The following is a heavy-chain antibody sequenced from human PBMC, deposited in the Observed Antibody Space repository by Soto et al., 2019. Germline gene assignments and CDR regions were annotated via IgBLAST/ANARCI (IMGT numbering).Heavy chain of an antibody. V-gene: IGHV3-64D*06. CDR2: ISSNGGST. J-gene: IGHJ4*02. Sequence: PGGSLRLSCSASGFTFSSYAMHWVRQSPGKGLEYVSAISSNGGSTYYADSVKGRFTISRDNSKNTLYLQMSSLRAEDTAVYYCVKDQDLPYYYDSSGYQPAFGYWGQGTLVTVSS. CDR1: GFTFSSYA. D-gene: IGHD3-22*01. CDR3: VKDQDLPYYYDSSGYQPAFGY.